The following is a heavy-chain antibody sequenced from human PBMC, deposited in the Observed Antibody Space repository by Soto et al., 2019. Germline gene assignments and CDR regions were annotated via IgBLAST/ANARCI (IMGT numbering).Heavy chain of an antibody. CDR3: ARRPWAAYGGIFDP. Sequence: QVQLQESGPGLVKPSETLSLTCTVSGGSISNYYWSWIRHPPGKKLEWIGYIYYSGSTNYNPSLQRRVTISVDTSKNQFSLKLYSVTTADTAMYYCARRPWAAYGGIFDPWGQGTLVTVSS. J-gene: IGHJ5*02. D-gene: IGHD4-17*01. CDR2: IYYSGST. V-gene: IGHV4-59*01. CDR1: GGSISNYY.